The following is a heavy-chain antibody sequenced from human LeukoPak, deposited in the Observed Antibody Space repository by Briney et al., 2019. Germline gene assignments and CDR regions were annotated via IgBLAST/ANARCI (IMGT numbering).Heavy chain of an antibody. D-gene: IGHD1-26*01. CDR3: ARDEWEAGITVVRGIRYSGSYFNL. V-gene: IGHV4-4*01. Sequence: SETLSLTCAVSGGSISSSNWWSWVRQPPGKGLEWIGEIYHSGSTNYNPSLKSRVTISVDKSKNQFSLKLSSVTAADTAVYCCARDEWEAGITVVRGIRYSGSYFNLWGQGTLVTVSS. CDR1: GGSISSSNW. J-gene: IGHJ4*02. CDR2: IYHSGST.